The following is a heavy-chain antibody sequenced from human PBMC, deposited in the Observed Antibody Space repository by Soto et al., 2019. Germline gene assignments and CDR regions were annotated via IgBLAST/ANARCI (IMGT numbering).Heavy chain of an antibody. CDR1: GFTFSNAW. CDR2: IKSKTDGGTT. CDR3: TTDPAPELYYYGSGSFNLVDY. D-gene: IGHD3-10*01. Sequence: GGSLRLSCAASGFTFSNAWMNWVRQAPGKGLEWVGRIKSKTDGGTTDYAAPVKGRFTISRDDSKNTLYLQMNSLKTEDTAVYYCTTDPAPELYYYGSGSFNLVDYWGQGTLVTVSS. J-gene: IGHJ4*02. V-gene: IGHV3-15*07.